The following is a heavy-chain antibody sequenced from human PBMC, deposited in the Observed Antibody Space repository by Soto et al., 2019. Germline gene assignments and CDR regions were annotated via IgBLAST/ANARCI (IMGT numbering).Heavy chain of an antibody. Sequence: GASVKVSCXASGGTFSSYAISWVRQAPGQGLEWMGGIIPIFGTANYAQKFQGRVTITADESTSTAYMELSSLRSEDTAVYYCAREHTGWFDPWGQGTLVTVSS. J-gene: IGHJ5*02. CDR3: AREHTGWFDP. V-gene: IGHV1-69*13. CDR2: IIPIFGTA. D-gene: IGHD2-2*02. CDR1: GGTFSSYA.